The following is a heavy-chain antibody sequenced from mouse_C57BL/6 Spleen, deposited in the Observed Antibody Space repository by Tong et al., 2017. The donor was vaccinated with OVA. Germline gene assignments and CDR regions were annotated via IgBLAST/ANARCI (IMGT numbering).Heavy chain of an antibody. J-gene: IGHJ1*03. Sequence: VQLQESGPELVKPGASVKISCKASGYAFSSSWMNWVKQRPGKGLEWIGQIYPGDGDTNYNGKFKGKATLTADKSSSTAYMQLSSLTSEGSAVYFCARGAYGSSSYWYFDVRGTGTTVTVSS. CDR1: GYAFSSSW. V-gene: IGHV1-80*01. D-gene: IGHD1-1*01. CDR2: IYPGDGDT. CDR3: ARGAYGSSSYWYFDV.